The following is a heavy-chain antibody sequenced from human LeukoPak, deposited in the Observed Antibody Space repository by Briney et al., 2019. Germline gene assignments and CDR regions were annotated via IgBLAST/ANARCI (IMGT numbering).Heavy chain of an antibody. Sequence: GASVKVSCKASGYTFTSYGISWVRQAPGQGLEWMGWIIPIFGTANYAQKFQGRVTITADESTSTVYMELSSLRSEDTAVYYCARDSEVRRNLWHYWGQGTLVTVSS. CDR3: ARDSEVRRNLWHY. CDR1: GYTFTSYG. J-gene: IGHJ4*02. D-gene: IGHD3-10*01. V-gene: IGHV1-69*13. CDR2: IIPIFGTA.